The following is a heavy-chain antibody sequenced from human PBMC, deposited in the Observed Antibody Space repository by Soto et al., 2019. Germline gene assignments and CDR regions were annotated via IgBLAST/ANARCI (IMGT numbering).Heavy chain of an antibody. J-gene: IGHJ4*02. CDR3: ARDGYSSSWYSKFDY. V-gene: IGHV3-33*01. CDR1: GFTFSSYG. D-gene: IGHD6-13*01. CDR2: IWYDGSNK. Sequence: QVQLVESGGGVVQPGRSLRLSCAASGFTFSSYGMHWVRQAPGKGLEWVAVIWYDGSNKYYADSVKGRFTISRDNSKNTVYLQMNSLRAEDMAVYYCARDGYSSSWYSKFDYWGQGTLVTVSS.